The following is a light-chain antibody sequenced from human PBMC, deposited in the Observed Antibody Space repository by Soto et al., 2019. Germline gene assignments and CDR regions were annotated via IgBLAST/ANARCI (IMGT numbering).Light chain of an antibody. Sequence: QSALTQHASVSGSPGQSITISCTGTNSDIGAYDLVSWFQQHPGKAPKVIIFDVSIRPSGVSDRFSGSKSGNTASLTISGLQAEDEADYYCSSYTVTSTRLFGTGTKLTVL. J-gene: IGLJ1*01. CDR2: DVS. V-gene: IGLV2-14*03. CDR3: SSYTVTSTRL. CDR1: NSDIGAYDL.